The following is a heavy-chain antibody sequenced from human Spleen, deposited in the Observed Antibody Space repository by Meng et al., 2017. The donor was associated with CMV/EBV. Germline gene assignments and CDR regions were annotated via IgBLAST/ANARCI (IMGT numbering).Heavy chain of an antibody. CDR2: INPNSGGT. CDR1: GYTFTGYY. D-gene: IGHD6-6*01. CDR3: AREKGYSSSSLYYYYGMDV. J-gene: IGHJ6*02. Sequence: ASVKVSCKASGYTFTGYYMHWVRQAPGQGLEWMGWINPNSGGTNYAQKFQGRVTMTRDTSISTAYMELSRLRSDDTAVYYCAREKGYSSSSLYYYYGMDVWGQGTTVTVSS. V-gene: IGHV1-2*02.